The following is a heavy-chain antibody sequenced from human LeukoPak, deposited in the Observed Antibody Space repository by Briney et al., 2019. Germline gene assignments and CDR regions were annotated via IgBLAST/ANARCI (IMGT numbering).Heavy chain of an antibody. CDR1: GGTFSSYT. V-gene: IGHV1-69*02. J-gene: IGHJ4*02. D-gene: IGHD2-15*01. CDR3: ACELAATLDY. Sequence: SVKVSCKASGGTFSSYTISWVRQAPGQGLEWMVRIIPILGIANYAQKFQGRVTITADKSTSTAYMELSSLRSEDTAVYYCACELAATLDYWGQGTLVTVSS. CDR2: IIPILGIA.